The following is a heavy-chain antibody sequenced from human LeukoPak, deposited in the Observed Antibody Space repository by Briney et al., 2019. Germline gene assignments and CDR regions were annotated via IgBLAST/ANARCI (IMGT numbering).Heavy chain of an antibody. D-gene: IGHD6-19*01. Sequence: GESLKISCKGFGFTLTNNWIGWVRQKPGKGLEWMGIIYLGDSDVRYSPSFQGQVTISADKSTTTAYLQWSSLKASDTAMYYCARHPSFYSGWPLDYWGQGTLVTVSS. CDR3: ARHPSFYSGWPLDY. J-gene: IGHJ4*02. CDR1: GFTLTNNW. V-gene: IGHV5-51*01. CDR2: IYLGDSDV.